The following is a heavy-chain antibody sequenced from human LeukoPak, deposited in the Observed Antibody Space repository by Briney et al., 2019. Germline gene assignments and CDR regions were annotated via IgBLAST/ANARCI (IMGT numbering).Heavy chain of an antibody. D-gene: IGHD3-3*01. V-gene: IGHV3-30-3*01. Sequence: GGSLRLSCAASGFTFSSYWMSWVRQAPGKGLEWVAVISYDGSNKYYADSVKGRFTISRDNSKNTLYLQMNSLRAEDTAVYYCARGGQSGLARYWFDPWGQGTLVTVSS. J-gene: IGHJ5*02. CDR1: GFTFSSYW. CDR3: ARGGQSGLARYWFDP. CDR2: ISYDGSNK.